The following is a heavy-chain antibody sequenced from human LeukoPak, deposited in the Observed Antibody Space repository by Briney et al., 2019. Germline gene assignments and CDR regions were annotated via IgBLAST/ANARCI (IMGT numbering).Heavy chain of an antibody. Sequence: PSQTLSLTCTVSGGSISSGGYYWSWIRQHPGKGLEWIGSIYYSGSTYYNPSLKSRVTISVDTSKNQFSLKLSSVTAADTAVYYCASDRESYDYVWGSYRFNYWGQGTLVTVSS. CDR3: ASDRESYDYVWGSYRFNY. V-gene: IGHV4-30-2*03. D-gene: IGHD3-16*02. CDR2: IYYSGST. CDR1: GGSISSGGYY. J-gene: IGHJ4*02.